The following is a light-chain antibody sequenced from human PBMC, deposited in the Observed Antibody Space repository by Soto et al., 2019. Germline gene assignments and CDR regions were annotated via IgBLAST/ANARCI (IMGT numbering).Light chain of an antibody. CDR1: SSDVGNYKY. J-gene: IGLJ3*02. V-gene: IGLV2-8*01. CDR2: EVS. Sequence: QSALTQSPSASGSPGQSVTISCSGTSSDVGNYKYVSWYQQHPGKAPKLMIDEVSKRPSGVPDRFSGSKSGNTASLTVSGLQVEDEADYYCSSYAGSNLWVVGGGTKLTVL. CDR3: SSYAGSNLWV.